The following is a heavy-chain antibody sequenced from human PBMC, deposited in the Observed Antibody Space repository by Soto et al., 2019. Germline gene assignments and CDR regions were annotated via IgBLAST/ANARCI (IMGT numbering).Heavy chain of an antibody. D-gene: IGHD3-10*01. CDR1: GYTFTSYG. CDR3: ARVYRITMXXGELSEY. CDR2: ISAYNGNT. Sequence: QVQLVQSGAEVKKPGASVKVSCKASGYTFTSYGISWVRXXPGXXXXXXGWISAYNGNTNYAQKLQGRVTMTTDTSTXXXXMEXRXLXXXXXXXXXXARVYRITMXXGELSEYWGQGTLVTVSS. V-gene: IGHV1-18*01. J-gene: IGHJ4*02.